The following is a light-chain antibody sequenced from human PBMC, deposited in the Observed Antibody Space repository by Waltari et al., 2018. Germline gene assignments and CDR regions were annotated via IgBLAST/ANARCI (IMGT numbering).Light chain of an antibody. CDR3: QQRSNWPSLT. CDR2: DAS. CDR1: QSVSSY. J-gene: IGKJ4*01. Sequence: EIVLTQSPATLSLSPGERATLSCRASQSVSSYLAWYQQKPGQAPRLLINDASNRATGIPARVSGSGSGTDFTLTISSLEPEDFAVYYCQQRSNWPSLTFGGGTKVEIK. V-gene: IGKV3-11*01.